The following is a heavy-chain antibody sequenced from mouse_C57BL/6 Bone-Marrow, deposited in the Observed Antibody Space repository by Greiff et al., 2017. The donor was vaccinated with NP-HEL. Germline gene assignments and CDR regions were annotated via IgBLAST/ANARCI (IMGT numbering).Heavy chain of an antibody. CDR2: ILPGSGST. Sequence: VKLMESGAELMKPGASVKLPCKATGYTFTGYWIEWVKQRPGHGLEWIGEILPGSGSTNYNEKFKGKATFTADTSSNTAYMQLSSLTTEDSAIYYCARRKGYGNYAWFAYWGQGTLVTVSA. CDR1: GYTFTGYW. D-gene: IGHD2-1*01. J-gene: IGHJ3*01. CDR3: ARRKGYGNYAWFAY. V-gene: IGHV1-9*01.